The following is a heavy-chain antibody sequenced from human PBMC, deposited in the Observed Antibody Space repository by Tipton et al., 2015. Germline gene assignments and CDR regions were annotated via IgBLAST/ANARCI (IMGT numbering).Heavy chain of an antibody. V-gene: IGHV4-61*01. CDR3: AGGYYGSGSYSPGDWFDP. CDR1: GGSVSSGSYY. D-gene: IGHD3-10*01. Sequence: TLSLTCTVSGGSVSSGSYYWSWIRQPPGKGLEWIGLIYYSGSTNYSPSLRSRVTISVDTSNNQFSLKLRSVTAEDTAVYYCAGGYYGSGSYSPGDWFDPWGRGTLVTVSS. J-gene: IGHJ5*02. CDR2: IYYSGST.